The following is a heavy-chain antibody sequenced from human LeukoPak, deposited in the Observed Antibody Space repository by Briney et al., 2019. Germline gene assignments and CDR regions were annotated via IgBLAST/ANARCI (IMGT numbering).Heavy chain of an antibody. CDR1: GGTFSSYA. J-gene: IGHJ5*02. CDR2: IIPILGIA. Sequence: SVKVSCKASGGTFSSYAISWVRQAPGQGLKWMGRIIPILGIANYAQKFQGRVTITADKSTSTAYMELTSLRSEDTAVYYCARHDGDYAGNWFDPWGQGTLVTVSS. CDR3: ARHDGDYAGNWFDP. V-gene: IGHV1-69*04. D-gene: IGHD4-17*01.